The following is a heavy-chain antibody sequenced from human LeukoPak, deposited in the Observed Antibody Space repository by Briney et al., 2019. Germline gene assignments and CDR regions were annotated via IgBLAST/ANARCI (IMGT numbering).Heavy chain of an antibody. D-gene: IGHD5-18*01. CDR3: ARSAIQLWFLDY. CDR2: INPSGGST. J-gene: IGHJ4*02. Sequence: GASVEVSCKASGYTFTSYYMHWVRQAPGQGLEWMGIINPSGGSTSYAQKFQGRVTMTRDTSTSTVYMELSSLRSEDTAVYYCARSAIQLWFLDYWGQGTLVTVSS. V-gene: IGHV1-46*03. CDR1: GYTFTSYY.